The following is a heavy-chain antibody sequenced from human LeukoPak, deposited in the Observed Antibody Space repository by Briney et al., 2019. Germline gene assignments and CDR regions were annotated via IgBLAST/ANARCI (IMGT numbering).Heavy chain of an antibody. CDR3: ARDLLEGSSYSGSYPGTFDY. CDR2: IYHSGST. Sequence: SETLSLTCAVYGGSFSGYYWSWIRQPPGKGLEWIGEIYHSGSTNYSPSLKSRVTISVDKSKNQFSLKLSSVTAADTAVYYCARDLLEGSSYSGSYPGTFDYWGQGTLVTVSS. D-gene: IGHD1-26*01. CDR1: GGSFSGYY. V-gene: IGHV4-34*01. J-gene: IGHJ4*02.